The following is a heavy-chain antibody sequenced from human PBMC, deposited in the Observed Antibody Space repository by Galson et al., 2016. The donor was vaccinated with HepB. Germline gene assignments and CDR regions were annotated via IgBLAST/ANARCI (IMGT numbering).Heavy chain of an antibody. CDR2: VRSKAYGETT. J-gene: IGHJ3*01. CDR1: GFTFSDYA. CDR3: TRFGPYYFYSSGHFHDAFDV. Sequence: SLRLSCATSGFTFSDYAMSWLRQAPGKGLEWVGFVRSKAYGETTEYAASVKGRVTISRDDSKSIAYLQMNSLNTEDTAVYFCTRFGPYYFYSSGHFHDAFDVWGQGTMVTVSS. V-gene: IGHV3-49*03. D-gene: IGHD3-22*01.